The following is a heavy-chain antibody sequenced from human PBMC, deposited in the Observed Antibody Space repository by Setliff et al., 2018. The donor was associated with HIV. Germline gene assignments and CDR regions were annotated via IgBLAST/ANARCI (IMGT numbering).Heavy chain of an antibody. D-gene: IGHD1-1*01. CDR1: GFTFENFG. J-gene: IGHJ4*02. CDR2: IRSSRGST. CDR3: ASARIPTGGTSTSLDY. V-gene: IGHV3-30*02. Sequence: LRLSCTVSGFTFENFGLHWVRQAPGKGLEWLAFIRSSRGSTYYLDSVKGRFTVSGGNSKNIMYLQMNTLRPEDTAVYYCASARIPTGGTSTSLDYWGQGALVTVSS.